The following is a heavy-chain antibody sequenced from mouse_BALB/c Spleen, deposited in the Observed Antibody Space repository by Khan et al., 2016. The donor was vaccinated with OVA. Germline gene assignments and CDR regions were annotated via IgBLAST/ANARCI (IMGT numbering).Heavy chain of an antibody. Sequence: EVKLLESGPSLVKPSQTLSLTCSVTGDSITTGYWNWIRKFPGNKLEYMGYIIYTGYTYYNPSLTSRISITRHTSTNQYSLQLNSVTDEDTATYDCARSTYRYAFVYWGQGTLVTVSA. V-gene: IGHV3-8*02. CDR3: ARSTYRYAFVY. J-gene: IGHJ3*01. CDR2: IIYTGYT. CDR1: GDSITTGY. D-gene: IGHD2-12*01.